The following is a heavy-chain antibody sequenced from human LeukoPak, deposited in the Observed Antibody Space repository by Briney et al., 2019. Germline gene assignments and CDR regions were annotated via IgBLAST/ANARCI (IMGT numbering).Heavy chain of an antibody. J-gene: IGHJ4*02. CDR2: IYYSGST. V-gene: IGHV4-30-4*08. D-gene: IGHD5-18*01. CDR1: GGSISSGDYY. CDR3: ARGYSYGSKHDHFDY. Sequence: SQTLSLTCTVSGGSISSGDYYWSWIRQPPGKGLEWIGYIYYSGSTYYNPSLKSRVTISVDTSKNQFSLKLSSVTAADTAVYYCARGYSYGSKHDHFDYWGQGTLVTVSS.